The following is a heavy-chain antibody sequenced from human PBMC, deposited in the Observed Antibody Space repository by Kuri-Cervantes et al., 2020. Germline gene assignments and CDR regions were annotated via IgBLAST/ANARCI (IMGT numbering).Heavy chain of an antibody. J-gene: IGHJ6*03. Sequence: GESLKISCAASGFTFSSYAMNWVRQAPGKGLEWVSGISGSGDSTYYAASVRGRFTISRDNSKNTLFLQMNSLRAEDTAVYYCANYGDQRNYYYYYYMDVWGKGTTVTVSS. CDR2: ISGSGDST. D-gene: IGHD4-17*01. CDR3: ANYGDQRNYYYYYYMDV. CDR1: GFTFSSYA. V-gene: IGHV3-23*01.